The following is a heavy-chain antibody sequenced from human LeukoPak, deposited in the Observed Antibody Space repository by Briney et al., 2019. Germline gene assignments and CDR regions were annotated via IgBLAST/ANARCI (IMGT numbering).Heavy chain of an antibody. CDR1: GYTFTGYY. Sequence: ASVKVSCKTSGYTFTGYYIHWVRQAPGQGLEWMGWISAYNGNTNYAQKLQGRVTMTTDTSTSTAYMELRSLRSDDTAVYYCARDHGIAVAGLFDPWGQGTLVTVSS. J-gene: IGHJ5*02. CDR2: ISAYNGNT. D-gene: IGHD6-19*01. CDR3: ARDHGIAVAGLFDP. V-gene: IGHV1-18*04.